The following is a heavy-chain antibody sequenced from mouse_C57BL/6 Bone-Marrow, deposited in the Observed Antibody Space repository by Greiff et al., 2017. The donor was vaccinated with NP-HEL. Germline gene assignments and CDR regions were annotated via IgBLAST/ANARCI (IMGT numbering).Heavy chain of an antibody. J-gene: IGHJ3*01. CDR2: IDPEDGDT. V-gene: IGHV14-2*01. D-gene: IGHD1-1*01. CDR3: ARFYYGSRAWFAD. CDR1: GFNITDYY. Sequence: EVQLQQSGAELVKPGASVKLSCTASGFNITDYYMHWVKQRTEQGLEWIGRIDPEDGDTKYAPKFQGKATITADTSSNTAYLQLSSLTSEDTAVYYCARFYYGSRAWFADWGQGTLVTVSA.